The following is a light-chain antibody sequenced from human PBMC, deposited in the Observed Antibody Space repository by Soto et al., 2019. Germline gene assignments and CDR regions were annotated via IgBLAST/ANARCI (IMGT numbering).Light chain of an antibody. CDR2: KAS. J-gene: IGKJ1*01. Sequence: DIQMTQSPSTLSASVGDRVTITCRASQSIRSWLAWYQQKPGKAPKLLIYKASSLQSGVPSRFSGSGSETEFTLTISSLQPDDFATYFCQQYNNYPWTFGQVTKVEIK. CDR3: QQYNNYPWT. CDR1: QSIRSW. V-gene: IGKV1-5*03.